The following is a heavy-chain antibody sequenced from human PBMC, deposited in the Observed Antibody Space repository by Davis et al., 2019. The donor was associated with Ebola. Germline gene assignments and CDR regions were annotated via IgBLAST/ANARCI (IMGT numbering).Heavy chain of an antibody. J-gene: IGHJ4*02. Sequence: PSETLSLTCTVSGGSISSSSYYWGWIRQPPGKGLEWIGSIYYSGSTYYNPSLKSRVTISVDTSKNQFSLKLSSVTAADTAVYYCARNPTPSGYDPGDYWGQGTLVTVSS. CDR3: ARNPTPSGYDPGDY. CDR1: GGSISSSSYY. D-gene: IGHD5-12*01. CDR2: IYYSGST. V-gene: IGHV4-39*07.